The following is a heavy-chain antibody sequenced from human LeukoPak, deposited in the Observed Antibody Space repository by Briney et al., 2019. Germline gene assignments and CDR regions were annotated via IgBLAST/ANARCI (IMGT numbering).Heavy chain of an antibody. V-gene: IGHV1-2*02. D-gene: IGHD2-21*01. CDR3: AREWRYCAGDCYAAGGDAFDI. Sequence: ASVKVSCKASGYTFTGYSMHWVRQAPGQGLEWMGWINPNSGGTSYAQKFQGRVTMTRDTSISTAYMELSRLTSDDTAVYYCAREWRYCAGDCYAAGGDAFDIWGQGTMVAVSS. CDR1: GYTFTGYS. J-gene: IGHJ3*02. CDR2: INPNSGGT.